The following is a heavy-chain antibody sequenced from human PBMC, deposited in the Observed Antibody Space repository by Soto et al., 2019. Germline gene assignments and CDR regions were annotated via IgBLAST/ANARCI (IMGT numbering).Heavy chain of an antibody. CDR3: ARGADCSGGSCYLFDY. D-gene: IGHD2-15*01. J-gene: IGHJ4*02. Sequence: QVQLVQSGAEVKKPGASVKVSCKASGYTFTRYDINWVRQATGQGPEWMGWMNPNSGNTGNAQKFQGRVTMTRNTSISTAYMELSSLRSEDTAVYYCARGADCSGGSCYLFDYWGQGTLVTVSS. CDR1: GYTFTRYD. V-gene: IGHV1-8*01. CDR2: MNPNSGNT.